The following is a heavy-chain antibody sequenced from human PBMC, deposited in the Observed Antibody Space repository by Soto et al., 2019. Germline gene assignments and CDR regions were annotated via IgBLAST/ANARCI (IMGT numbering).Heavy chain of an antibody. CDR1: GDSIISYF. J-gene: IGHJ6*02. CDR2: VHTSGST. V-gene: IGHV4-4*07. Sequence: SETLSLTCTVSGDSIISYFWSWIRQPAGKGLEWIGRVHTSGSTTYNPSLKSRVTMSVDTSKSQFSLKLTSVTAADTAVYYCASSAGHPGDFFYYNGMDVWGQGTTVTVSS. D-gene: IGHD3-10*01. CDR3: ASSAGHPGDFFYYNGMDV.